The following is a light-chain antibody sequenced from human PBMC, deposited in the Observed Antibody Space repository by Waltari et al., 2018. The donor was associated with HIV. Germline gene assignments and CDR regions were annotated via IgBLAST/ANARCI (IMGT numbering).Light chain of an antibody. CDR1: QGSSNY. Sequence: DIQMTQSPSSVSASVGDNVTISCHATQGSSNYLAWYQQKPGPAPHLLIYDASRLQGGVPSRFTGTGSGTDFTLTIINLQAEDFAVYYCQQASSFPRTFGGGTRV. CDR3: QQASSFPRT. J-gene: IGKJ4*01. V-gene: IGKV1-12*01. CDR2: DAS.